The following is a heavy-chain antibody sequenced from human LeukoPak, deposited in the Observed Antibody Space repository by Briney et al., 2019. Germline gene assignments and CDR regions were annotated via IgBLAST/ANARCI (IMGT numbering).Heavy chain of an antibody. Sequence: SVKVSCKASGGSFSSYTITWVRQAPGQGLEWMGRIIPIFGTANYAQEFQGRVTITADIPSNTAYMEANSLTSDDTAVYFCAKQGGARQDYYMDVWGNGTTVTVSS. CDR1: GGSFSSYT. CDR3: AKQGGARQDYYMDV. CDR2: IIPIFGTA. V-gene: IGHV1-69*08. J-gene: IGHJ6*03. D-gene: IGHD1-26*01.